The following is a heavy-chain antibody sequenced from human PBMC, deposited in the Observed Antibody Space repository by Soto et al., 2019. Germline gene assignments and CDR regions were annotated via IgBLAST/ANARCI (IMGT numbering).Heavy chain of an antibody. D-gene: IGHD1-1*01. V-gene: IGHV3-23*01. CDR1: GFTFSSYA. Sequence: VGSLRLSCAASGFTFSSYAMSWVRQAPGKGREWVSAISGSGGSTYYEDSVKGRFTISRDNSKNTLYLQMNSLRAEVTAVYYCANPGSCWNYVDYWGQGTLTTVSS. CDR2: ISGSGGST. J-gene: IGHJ4*02. CDR3: ANPGSCWNYVDY.